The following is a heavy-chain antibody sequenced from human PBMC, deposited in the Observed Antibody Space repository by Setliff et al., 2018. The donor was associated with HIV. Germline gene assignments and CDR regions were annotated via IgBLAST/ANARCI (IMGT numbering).Heavy chain of an antibody. J-gene: IGHJ5*02. V-gene: IGHV4-59*01. D-gene: IGHD6-13*01. CDR2: IHYSGST. CDR3: VGGGYSSPNWFDP. Sequence: SETLSLTCTVPGASISSYYWSWIRQSPGKRLEWIGYIHYSGSTNYNPSLNSRVAILIDTSKNQFSLKLTSVTAADTAVYYCVGGGYSSPNWFDPWGQGTLVTVSS. CDR1: GASISSYY.